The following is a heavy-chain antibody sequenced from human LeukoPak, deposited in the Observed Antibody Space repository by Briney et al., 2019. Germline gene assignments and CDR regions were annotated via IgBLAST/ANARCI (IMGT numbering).Heavy chain of an antibody. V-gene: IGHV5-51*01. Sequence: GESLKISCKGSGYSFTSYWIGWVRQMPGKGLEWMGIIYPGDSDTRYSPSFQGQVTISADKSISTAYLQWSSLKASDTAMYYCARHQIRRYYDFWSGYYTGDYYYYYYMDVWGKGTRSPSP. CDR2: IYPGDSDT. CDR3: ARHQIRRYYDFWSGYYTGDYYYYYYMDV. J-gene: IGHJ6*03. CDR1: GYSFTSYW. D-gene: IGHD3-3*01.